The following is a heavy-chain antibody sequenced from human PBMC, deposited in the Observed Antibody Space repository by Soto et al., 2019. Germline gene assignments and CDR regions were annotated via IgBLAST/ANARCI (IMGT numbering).Heavy chain of an antibody. Sequence: ASVKVSCKASGGTFSSYAISWVRQAPGQGLEWMGGIIPIFGTANYAQKFQGRVTITADESMSTAYMGLSSLRSEDTAVYYCATDYYDSSGYYYYFDYWGQGTLVTVSS. J-gene: IGHJ4*02. CDR2: IIPIFGTA. V-gene: IGHV1-69*13. CDR3: ATDYYDSSGYYYYFDY. CDR1: GGTFSSYA. D-gene: IGHD3-22*01.